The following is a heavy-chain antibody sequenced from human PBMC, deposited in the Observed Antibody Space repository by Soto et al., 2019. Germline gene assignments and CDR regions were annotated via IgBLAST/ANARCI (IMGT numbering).Heavy chain of an antibody. CDR1: GFTFSSYG. CDR2: ISYDGSNK. CDR3: AKEARSSGWYGGREAFDI. D-gene: IGHD6-19*01. J-gene: IGHJ3*02. V-gene: IGHV3-30*18. Sequence: PGGSLRLSCAASGFTFSSYGMHWVRQAPGKGLEWVAVISYDGSNKYYADSVKGRFTISRDNSKNTLYLQMNSLRAEDTAVYYCAKEARSSGWYGGREAFDIWGQGTMVTVSS.